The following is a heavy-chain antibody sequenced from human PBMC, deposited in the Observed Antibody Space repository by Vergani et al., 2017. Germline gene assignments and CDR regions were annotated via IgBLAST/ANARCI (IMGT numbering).Heavy chain of an antibody. CDR1: GFTLSNYD. J-gene: IGHJ4*02. D-gene: IGHD3-16*01. CDR2: IQFDGNNQ. CDR3: AKHFRGWGMDY. Sequence: QVQLVESGGGVVQRGGSLRLSCATSGFTLSNYDMQWIRQGPGKGLEFVAFIQFDGNNQYYANSVKGRFTLSRDISKNTLYQQMNSLRTDDTATYYCAKHFRGWGMDYWGQGTQVIVSS. V-gene: IGHV3-30*02.